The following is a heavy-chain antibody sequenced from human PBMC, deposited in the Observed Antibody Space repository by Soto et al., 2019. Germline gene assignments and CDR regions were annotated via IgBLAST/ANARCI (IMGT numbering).Heavy chain of an antibody. D-gene: IGHD2-2*01. Sequence: ASVKVSCKXSGYTFTSYAMHWVRQAPGQRLEWMGWINAGNGNTKYSQKFQGRVTITRDTSASTAYMELSSLRSEDTAVYYCARDQGYCSSTSCWNYGMDVWGQGTTVTVSS. J-gene: IGHJ6*02. CDR3: ARDQGYCSSTSCWNYGMDV. V-gene: IGHV1-3*01. CDR2: INAGNGNT. CDR1: GYTFTSYA.